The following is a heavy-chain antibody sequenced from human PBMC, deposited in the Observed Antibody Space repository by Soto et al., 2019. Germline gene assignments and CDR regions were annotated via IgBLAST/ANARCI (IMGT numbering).Heavy chain of an antibody. CDR3: AREGEGSRLSLFDY. CDR2: ISAYNGNT. CDR1: GYTFTSYG. D-gene: IGHD1-26*01. Sequence: QVQLVQSGAEVKKPGASVKVSCKASGYTFTSYGISWVRQAPGQGLEWMGWISAYNGNTNYAQKLQGRVTMTTDTXPRNAYMELRSLRSDDTAVDYCAREGEGSRLSLFDYWGQGTLVTVSS. J-gene: IGHJ4*02. V-gene: IGHV1-18*01.